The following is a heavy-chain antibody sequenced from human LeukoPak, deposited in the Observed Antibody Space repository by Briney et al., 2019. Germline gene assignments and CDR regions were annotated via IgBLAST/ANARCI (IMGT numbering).Heavy chain of an antibody. CDR1: GGSISSNF. J-gene: IGHJ4*02. CDR2: IYCSGST. CDR3: ARGQRVGNTGYYLDY. D-gene: IGHD3-9*01. V-gene: IGHV4-59*01. Sequence: SETLSLTCTVSGGSISSNFWSWIRQPPGKGLEWIGYIYCSGSTNYNPSLNNRFTISADTSKNQFSLKLSSVTAADTAVYYCARGQRVGNTGYYLDYWGQGTLVTVSS.